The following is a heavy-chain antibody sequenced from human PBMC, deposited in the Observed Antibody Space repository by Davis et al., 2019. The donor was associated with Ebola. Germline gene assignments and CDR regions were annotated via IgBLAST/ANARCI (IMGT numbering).Heavy chain of an antibody. CDR3: ATLPVI. J-gene: IGHJ3*02. V-gene: IGHV7-4-1*02. CDR1: EYTFTSYP. CDR2: INTNTGIP. Sequence: AASVKVSCKASEYTFTSYPMHWVRQAPGQGLEWMGWINTNTGIPTYAQGFTGRFVFSLDTSVSTAYLQISNLKAEDTAVYYCATLPVIWGQGTMVTVSS.